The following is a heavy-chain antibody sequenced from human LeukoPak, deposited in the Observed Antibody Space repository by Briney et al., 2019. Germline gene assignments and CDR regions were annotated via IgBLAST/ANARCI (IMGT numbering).Heavy chain of an antibody. CDR1: GGTFSSYA. J-gene: IGHJ4*02. CDR3: ARVSGAKLWLRDYYDSSGYGTYDY. V-gene: IGHV1-69*06. CDR2: IIPIFGTA. Sequence: GGSLRLSCAASGGTFSSYAISWVRQAPGQGLEWMGGIIPIFGTANYAQKFQGRVTITADKSTSTAYMELSSLRSEDTAVYYCARVSGAKLWLRDYYDSSGYGTYDYWGQGTLVTVSS. D-gene: IGHD3-22*01.